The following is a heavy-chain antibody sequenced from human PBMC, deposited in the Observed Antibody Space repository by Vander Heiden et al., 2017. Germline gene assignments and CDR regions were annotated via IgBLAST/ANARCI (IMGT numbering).Heavy chain of an antibody. CDR2: IYYRGST. Sequence: HVQLQESRPGLVKPSPTLSLTCTVSGGSISRGGCYWGWARQDPGKGLEWIWYIYYRGSTYYNPSLKSRVTTSVDTSKNQFSLKLSSVTAADTAGYYCASGIGAARPSGWGQGTLVTVSS. J-gene: IGHJ4*02. CDR1: GGSISRGGCY. V-gene: IGHV4-31*03. D-gene: IGHD6-6*01. CDR3: ASGIGAARPSG.